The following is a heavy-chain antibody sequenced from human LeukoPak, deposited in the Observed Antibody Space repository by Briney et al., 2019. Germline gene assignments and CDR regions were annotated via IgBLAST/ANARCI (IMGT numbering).Heavy chain of an antibody. CDR3: ARARLYSGSPDFDF. CDR2: INSDGSST. CDR1: GFTFDDYT. V-gene: IGHV3-74*01. D-gene: IGHD1-26*01. Sequence: GGSLRLSCAASGFTFDDYTMHWVRQAPGKGLVWVSRINSDGSSTTYADSVKGRFTISRDNAKNTLYLQMNSLRAEDTAVYYCARARLYSGSPDFDFWGQGTLVTVSS. J-gene: IGHJ4*02.